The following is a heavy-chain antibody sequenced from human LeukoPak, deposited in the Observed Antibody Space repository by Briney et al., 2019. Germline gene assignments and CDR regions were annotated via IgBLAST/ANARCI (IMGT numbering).Heavy chain of an antibody. D-gene: IGHD3-22*01. CDR2: ISGSGDTS. Sequence: GGSLRLSCAASGFTFSNYAMTWVRQAPGKGLEWVSAISGSGDTSDYADSVRGRFTISRDNSKNTLYLQMNSLRAEDTAVYYCAKAPYPSGLRPGTNWFDPWGQGTLVTVSS. CDR1: GFTFSNYA. J-gene: IGHJ5*01. CDR3: AKAPYPSGLRPGTNWFDP. V-gene: IGHV3-23*01.